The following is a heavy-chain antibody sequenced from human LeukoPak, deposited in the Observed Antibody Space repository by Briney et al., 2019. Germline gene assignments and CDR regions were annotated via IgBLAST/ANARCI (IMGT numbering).Heavy chain of an antibody. Sequence: PGGSLRLSCAASGFTFSGSPILWVRQASGKGLEWVGRIRGKADNYATAYAASVQGRCTISRDDSQNTAYLQLNSLKTEDTAVYYCTTGTTYYDSSGDDYWGQGTLVTVSS. CDR1: GFTFSGSP. V-gene: IGHV3-73*01. CDR2: IRGKADNYAT. CDR3: TTGTTYYDSSGDDY. D-gene: IGHD3-22*01. J-gene: IGHJ4*02.